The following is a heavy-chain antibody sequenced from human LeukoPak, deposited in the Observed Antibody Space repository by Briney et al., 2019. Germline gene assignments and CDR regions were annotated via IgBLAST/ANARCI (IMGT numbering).Heavy chain of an antibody. D-gene: IGHD3-16*02. CDR1: GGTFSSYA. J-gene: IGHJ6*03. V-gene: IGHV1-69*05. CDR2: IIPIFGTA. Sequence: SVKVSCKASGGTFSSYAISWVRQAPGQGLEWMGRIIPIFGTANYAQKFQGRVTISTDESTSTAYMELSSLRSEDTAVYYCAREARYGGYYYYYYMDVWGKGTTVTVSS. CDR3: AREARYGGYYYYYYMDV.